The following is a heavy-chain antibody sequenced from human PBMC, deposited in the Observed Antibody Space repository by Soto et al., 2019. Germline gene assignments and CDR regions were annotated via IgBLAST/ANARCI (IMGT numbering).Heavy chain of an antibody. V-gene: IGHV3-23*01. D-gene: IGHD3-22*01. CDR2: ISGTGDLT. Sequence: GGSLRLSCAASGFTFSKYVMTWVRQAPGKGLSWVAAISGTGDLTFYADSVKGRFTVSRDNSKNTLYLQMNSLRAEDTAVYYCTKRLTIIVPFSDYWGQGTLVTVSS. CDR1: GFTFSKYV. CDR3: TKRLTIIVPFSDY. J-gene: IGHJ4*02.